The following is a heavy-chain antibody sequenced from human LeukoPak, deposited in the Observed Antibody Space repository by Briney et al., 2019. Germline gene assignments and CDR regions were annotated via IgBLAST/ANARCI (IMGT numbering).Heavy chain of an antibody. D-gene: IGHD1-26*01. CDR1: GFTFSSYA. J-gene: IGHJ4*02. CDR3: AREVRQVGVRFDY. V-gene: IGHV3-23*01. Sequence: GGSLRLSCAASGFTFSSYAMSWVRQAPGKGLEWVSAISGSGGSTYYADSVKGRFTISRDNAKNSLYLQMNSLRAEDTAVYYCAREVRQVGVRFDYWGQGTLVTVSS. CDR2: ISGSGGST.